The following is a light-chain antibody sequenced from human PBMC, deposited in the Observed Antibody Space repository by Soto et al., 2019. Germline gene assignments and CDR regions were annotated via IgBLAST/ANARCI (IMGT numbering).Light chain of an antibody. V-gene: IGKV1-39*01. CDR3: QQSYSTPQT. Sequence: DIQMTPSPSSLSASVGDRVTITCRASQSISSYLNCYQQKPGKAPKLLIYAASSLQSGVPSRFSGSGSGTDFTLTSSSLQPEDVATYYCQQSYSTPQTFGQGTKVEIK. CDR2: AAS. CDR1: QSISSY. J-gene: IGKJ1*01.